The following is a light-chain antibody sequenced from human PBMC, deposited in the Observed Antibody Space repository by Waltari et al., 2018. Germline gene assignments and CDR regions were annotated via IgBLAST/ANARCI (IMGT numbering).Light chain of an antibody. J-gene: IGKJ4*01. CDR1: QNVLYSSNNKNY. CDR2: WAS. V-gene: IGKV4-1*01. CDR3: QQYYSFPVT. Sequence: DIVMTQSPDSLAASLGERAPINCKSSQNVLYSSNNKNYLAWYQQKPGQPPKLLIYWASTRESGVPDRFSGSWSGTDFSLTISRLQAEDVAVYYCQQYYSFPVTFGGGTKVEIK.